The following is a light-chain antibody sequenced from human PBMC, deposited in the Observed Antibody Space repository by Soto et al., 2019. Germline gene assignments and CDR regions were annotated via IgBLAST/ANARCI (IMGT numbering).Light chain of an antibody. J-gene: IGLJ1*01. Sequence: QSVLTQPPSVSGAPGQKITISCTGTSSNIGAPYDVHWYQQLPGTAPRLLIYGNSNRPSGVPDRFSGSRSGTSAFLAITGLQAEDEADYYCQSYDSSLSGFYVFGTGTKLTVL. V-gene: IGLV1-40*01. CDR1: SSNIGAPYD. CDR3: QSYDSSLSGFYV. CDR2: GNS.